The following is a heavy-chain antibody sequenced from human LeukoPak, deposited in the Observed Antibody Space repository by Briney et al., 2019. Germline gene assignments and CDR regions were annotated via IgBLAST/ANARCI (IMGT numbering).Heavy chain of an antibody. CDR2: IFSNDEK. V-gene: IGHV2-26*01. J-gene: IGHJ6*03. CDR1: GLSLSNARMG. CDR3: ARIPLYYFEWFSAGYYMEV. Sequence: SAPTLVNPTETLTLTCTVSGLSLSNARMGVSWIRQPPGKALEWLAHIFSNDEKSYSTSLKSRLTISKDTSNSQMVLTMTNMDPVDTRTYCCARIPLYYFEWFSAGYYMEVGGKGNTVTVSS. D-gene: IGHD3-9*01.